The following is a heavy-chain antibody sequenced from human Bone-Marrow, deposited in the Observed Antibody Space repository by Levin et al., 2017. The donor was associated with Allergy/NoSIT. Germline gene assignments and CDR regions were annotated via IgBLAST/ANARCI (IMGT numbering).Heavy chain of an antibody. CDR1: GASIISATYY. J-gene: IGHJ4*02. Sequence: RPSETLSLTCTVSGASIISATYYWGWVRQPPGTGLEWIGSVYFSGSTYLSPFLKSRVTMSVDTSRSHFSLNLSSVTAADTAVYYCARVPALRFLDWFLDYWGRGVLVTVSS. CDR3: ARVPALRFLDWFLDY. V-gene: IGHV4-39*02. D-gene: IGHD3-9*01. CDR2: VYFSGST.